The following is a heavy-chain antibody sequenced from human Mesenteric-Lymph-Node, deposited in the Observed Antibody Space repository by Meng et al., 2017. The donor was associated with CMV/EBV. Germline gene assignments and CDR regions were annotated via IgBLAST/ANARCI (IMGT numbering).Heavy chain of an antibody. V-gene: IGHV3-66*02. CDR2: IYSGGST. D-gene: IGHD3-22*01. CDR1: GFTVSSNY. Sequence: GGSLRLSCAASGFTVSSNYMSWVRQAPGKGLEWVSVIYSGGSTYYADSVKGRFTISRDNSKNTLHLQMNSLRTEDTAVYYCARGPHYDSSGYRYNYGMYVWGQGTTVTAP. J-gene: IGHJ6*02. CDR3: ARGPHYDSSGYRYNYGMYV.